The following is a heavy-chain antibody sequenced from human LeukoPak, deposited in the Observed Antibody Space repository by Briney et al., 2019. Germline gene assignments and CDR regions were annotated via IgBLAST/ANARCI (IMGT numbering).Heavy chain of an antibody. D-gene: IGHD1-1*01. J-gene: IGHJ3*02. V-gene: IGHV3-53*01. Sequence: GGSLRVSCAASGFTVSSNYMSWVRQAPGKGLEWVSSIYSGGSTYYADSVKGRFTISRDSSKNTLYLQMSSLRAEDTAVYYCARGHKWNDRGAFDIWGQGTMVTVSS. CDR2: IYSGGST. CDR1: GFTVSSNY. CDR3: ARGHKWNDRGAFDI.